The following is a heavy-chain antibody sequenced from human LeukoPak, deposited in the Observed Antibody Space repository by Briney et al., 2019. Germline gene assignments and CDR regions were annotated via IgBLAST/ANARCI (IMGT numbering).Heavy chain of an antibody. CDR1: GGSISGSSYY. J-gene: IGHJ5*02. Sequence: PSETLSLTCTVSGGSISGSSYYWGWIRQPPGKGLEWIGSIYYSGSTYYNPSLKSRVTISVDTSKNQFSLKLSSVTAADTAVYYCARDPVATNWFNPWGQGTLVTVSS. CDR3: ARDPVATNWFNP. CDR2: IYYSGST. V-gene: IGHV4-39*07. D-gene: IGHD2-15*01.